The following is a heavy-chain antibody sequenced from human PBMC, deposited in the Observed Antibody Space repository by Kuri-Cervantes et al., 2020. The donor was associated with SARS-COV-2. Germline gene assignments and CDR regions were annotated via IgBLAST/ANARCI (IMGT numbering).Heavy chain of an antibody. V-gene: IGHV3-33*06. D-gene: IGHD2-2*01. Sequence: GESLKISCAASGFTFSSYGMHWVRQAPGKGLEWVAVIWYDGSNKYYADSVKGRFTISRDNSKNTLYLQMNSLRAEDTAVYYCAKAGGYCSSTSCSQYGIPDYWGQGTLVTVSS. CDR2: IWYDGSNK. J-gene: IGHJ4*02. CDR1: GFTFSSYG. CDR3: AKAGGYCSSTSCSQYGIPDY.